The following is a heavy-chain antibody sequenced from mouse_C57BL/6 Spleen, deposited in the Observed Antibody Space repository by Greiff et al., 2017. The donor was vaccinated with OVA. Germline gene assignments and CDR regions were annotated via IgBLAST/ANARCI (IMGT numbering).Heavy chain of an antibody. CDR1: GYTFTSYW. V-gene: IGHV1-69*01. J-gene: IGHJ2*01. D-gene: IGHD2-4*01. CDR3: ARRDDYDNFDY. CDR2: IDPSDSYT. Sequence: QVQLQQPGAELVMPGASVKLSCKASGYTFTSYWMHWVKQRPGQGLAWIGEIDPSDSYTNYNQKFKGKSTLTVDKSSSTAYMQLSSLTSEDSAVYYCARRDDYDNFDYWGQGTTLTVSS.